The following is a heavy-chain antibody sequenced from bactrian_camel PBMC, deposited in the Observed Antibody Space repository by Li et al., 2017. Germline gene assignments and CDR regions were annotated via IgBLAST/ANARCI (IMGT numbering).Heavy chain of an antibody. J-gene: IGHJ6*01. CDR3: AAPKIAQGGYDFGGLDFGY. CDR2: IYSDGSRP. CDR1: GFTSSRAY. D-gene: IGHD4*01. Sequence: HVQLVESGGGLVQPGDSLRVSCTVSGFTSSRAYMSWVRQAPGKGLEWVSAIYSDGSRPYYADSVKGRFTTSRDNAKNTLYLQMNSLKPEDTAVYYCAAPKIAQGGYDFGGLDFGYWGQGTQVTVSS. V-gene: IGHV3S7*01.